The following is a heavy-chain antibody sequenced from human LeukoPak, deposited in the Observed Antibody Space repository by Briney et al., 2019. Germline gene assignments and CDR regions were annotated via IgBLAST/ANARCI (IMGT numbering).Heavy chain of an antibody. CDR1: GGSISSYY. J-gene: IGHJ6*02. Sequence: SETLSLSCTVSGGSISSYYWSWIRQPAGKGLEWIGRIYTSGSTNYNPSLKSRVTMSVDTSKNQFSLKLSSVTAADTAVYYCARDALLHYYYYGMDVWGQGTTVTVSS. CDR2: IYTSGST. CDR3: ARDALLHYYYYGMDV. V-gene: IGHV4-4*07.